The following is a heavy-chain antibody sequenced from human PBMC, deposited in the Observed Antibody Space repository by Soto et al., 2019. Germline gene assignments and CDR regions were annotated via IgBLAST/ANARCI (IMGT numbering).Heavy chain of an antibody. CDR1: GFTFSNHG. Sequence: GGSLRLSCAASGFTFSNHGMTWVRQAPGKGLEWVSFISGSGVRIYYADSVMGRFTISRDNSKNTLFLQMNSLRAEDTAVYYCARFAAKHCGGGTCHSDYWGQGTLGTVSS. D-gene: IGHD2-15*01. J-gene: IGHJ4*02. CDR2: ISGSGVRI. CDR3: ARFAAKHCGGGTCHSDY. V-gene: IGHV3-23*01.